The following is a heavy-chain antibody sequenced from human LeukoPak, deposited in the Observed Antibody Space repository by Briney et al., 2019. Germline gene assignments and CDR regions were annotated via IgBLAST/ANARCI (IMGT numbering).Heavy chain of an antibody. CDR1: GYSFTSYW. Sequence: GESLKISCKGSGYSFTSYWIGWVRQIPGKGLEWMGIIYPGDSDTRYSPSFQGQVTISADKSISTAYLQWSSLKASDTAMYYCARVKQPDYYDSSGYYFDYWGQGTLVTVSS. V-gene: IGHV5-51*01. CDR3: ARVKQPDYYDSSGYYFDY. D-gene: IGHD3-22*01. J-gene: IGHJ4*02. CDR2: IYPGDSDT.